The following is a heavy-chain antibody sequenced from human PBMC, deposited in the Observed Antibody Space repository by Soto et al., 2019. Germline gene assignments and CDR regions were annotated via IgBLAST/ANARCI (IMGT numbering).Heavy chain of an antibody. CDR1: GGTFSSYT. Sequence: ASVKVSCKASGGTFSSYTISWVRQAPGQGLEWMGRIIPILGIANYAQKFQGRVTITADKSTSTAYMGLSSLRSEDTAVYYCATYLRGYNSSWYLGEYFQHWGQGTLVTVSS. D-gene: IGHD6-13*01. V-gene: IGHV1-69*02. J-gene: IGHJ1*01. CDR3: ATYLRGYNSSWYLGEYFQH. CDR2: IIPILGIA.